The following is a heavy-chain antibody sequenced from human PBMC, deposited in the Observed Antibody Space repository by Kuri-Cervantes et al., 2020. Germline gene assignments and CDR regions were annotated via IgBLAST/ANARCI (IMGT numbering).Heavy chain of an antibody. D-gene: IGHD6-25*01. CDR3: ATDGGSPNYYYYYMDV. J-gene: IGHJ6*03. CDR2: IWYDGSNK. V-gene: IGHV3-33*08. Sequence: GGSLRLSCAASGFTFSSYGMHWVRQAPGKGLEWVAVIWYDGSNKYYADSVKGRFTISRDNSKNALYLQMNGLRAEDTAVYYCATDGGSPNYYYYYMDVWGKGTTVTVSS. CDR1: GFTFSSYG.